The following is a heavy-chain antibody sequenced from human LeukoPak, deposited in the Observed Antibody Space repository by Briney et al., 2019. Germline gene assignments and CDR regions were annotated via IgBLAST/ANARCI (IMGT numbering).Heavy chain of an antibody. CDR1: GYSFSSYC. D-gene: IGHD3-10*01. J-gene: IGHJ3*02. V-gene: IGHV5-51*01. Sequence: GESLKISCKGSGYSFSSYCIGWVRQMPGKGLEWVGIIYPGDSETRYSPSFQGQVTISADKSISTAYLQWSSLKASDTAMYYCARTRITMAWGAFYILGQGIMVTVSS. CDR2: IYPGDSET. CDR3: ARTRITMAWGAFYI.